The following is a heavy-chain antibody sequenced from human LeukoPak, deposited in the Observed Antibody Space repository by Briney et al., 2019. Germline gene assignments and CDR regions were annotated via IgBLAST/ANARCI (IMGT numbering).Heavy chain of an antibody. J-gene: IGHJ6*02. CDR1: GFTFSSYA. D-gene: IGHD3-22*01. CDR3: ARDMYYYDSSGYYLSSGYYYGMDV. Sequence: GGSLRLSCAASGFTFSSYAMHWVRQAPGKGLEWVAVISYDGSNKYYADSVKGRFTISRDNSKNTLYLQMNSLRAEDTAVYYCARDMYYYDSSGYYLSSGYYYGMDVWGQGTTVTVSS. CDR2: ISYDGSNK. V-gene: IGHV3-30-3*01.